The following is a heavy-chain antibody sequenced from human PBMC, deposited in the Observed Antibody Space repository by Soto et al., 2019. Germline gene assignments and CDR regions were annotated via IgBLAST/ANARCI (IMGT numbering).Heavy chain of an antibody. CDR3: ARDFGAARQWAVWFDP. Sequence: SVKVSCKASGGTFSSYAISWVRQAPGQGLEWMGGIIPIFGTANYAQKFQGRVTITADESTSTAYMELSSLRSEDTAVYYCARDFGAARQWAVWFDPWGQGTLVTVSS. CDR2: IIPIFGTA. V-gene: IGHV1-69*13. J-gene: IGHJ5*02. CDR1: GGTFSSYA. D-gene: IGHD6-6*01.